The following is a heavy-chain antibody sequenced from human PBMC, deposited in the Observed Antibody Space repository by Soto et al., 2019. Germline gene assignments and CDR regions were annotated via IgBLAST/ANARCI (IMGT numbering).Heavy chain of an antibody. CDR3: ACYWATTYGMDV. J-gene: IGHJ6*02. Sequence: GGSLRLSCAASGFTFSSYSMNWVRQAPGKGLEWVSSISSSSSYIYYADSVKGRFTISRDNAKNSLYLQMNSLRAEDTAVYYCACYWATTYGMDVWGQGTTVTVSS. CDR2: ISSSSSYI. V-gene: IGHV3-21*01. CDR1: GFTFSSYS. D-gene: IGHD2-21*02.